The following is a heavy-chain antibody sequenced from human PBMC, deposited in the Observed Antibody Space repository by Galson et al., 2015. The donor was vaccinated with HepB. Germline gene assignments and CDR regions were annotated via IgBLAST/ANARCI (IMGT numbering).Heavy chain of an antibody. Sequence: SLSLSCAASGFTFSHYWMHWVRQAPGKGLVWVSRTKHDGSATTNADSVKGRFTSSRDNAKNTLYLQMNSLRAEDTAVYYCARVRGSVSSVDYWGQGTLVTVSS. CDR3: ARVRGSVSSVDY. CDR2: TKHDGSAT. CDR1: GFTFSHYW. J-gene: IGHJ4*02. V-gene: IGHV3-74*01. D-gene: IGHD3-10*01.